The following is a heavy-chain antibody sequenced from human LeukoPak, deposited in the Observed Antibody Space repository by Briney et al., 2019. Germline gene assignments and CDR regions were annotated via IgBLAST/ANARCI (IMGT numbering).Heavy chain of an antibody. CDR2: IRYDGSDQ. V-gene: IGHV3-30*02. D-gene: IGHD1-26*01. CDR1: GYSFNRYG. CDR3: AKVRHSGHPNYYYNGMDV. Sequence: PGGSLRLSCAGSGYSFNRYGMEWVRQAPGKGLEWVATIRYDGSDQDYADSVKGRFTISRDNSRNTLYLQLNSLRPEDTAVYYCAKVRHSGHPNYYYNGMDVWGQGTMVTVSS. J-gene: IGHJ6*02.